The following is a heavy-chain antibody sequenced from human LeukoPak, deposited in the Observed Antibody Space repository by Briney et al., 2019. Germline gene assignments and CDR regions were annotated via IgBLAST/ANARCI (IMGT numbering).Heavy chain of an antibody. D-gene: IGHD2-15*01. CDR2: IYTNGST. CDR3: ARTPGASSYNCSGGSCYSGRYYYYYMDV. CDR1: GGSISIGSYY. V-gene: IGHV4-61*02. Sequence: SETLSLTCTVSGGSISIGSYYWSWIRQPAGKGLEWIGRIYTNGSTNYNPSLKSRVTISVDTSKNQFSLKLSSVTAADTAVYYCARTPGASSYNCSGGSCYSGRYYYYYMDVWGKGTTVTVSS. J-gene: IGHJ6*03.